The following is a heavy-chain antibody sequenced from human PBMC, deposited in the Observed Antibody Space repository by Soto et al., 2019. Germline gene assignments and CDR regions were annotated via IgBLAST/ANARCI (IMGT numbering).Heavy chain of an antibody. J-gene: IGHJ4*02. CDR1: GFSLSTFDVG. CDR2: IYWDDDR. CDR3: AHASGGGTSAYFDY. D-gene: IGHD2-15*01. V-gene: IGHV2-5*02. Sequence: SGPTLVNPTQTLTLTCTFSGFSLSTFDVGVGWIRQPPRKALEWLAVIYWDDDRRYSPSLKSRVTVTKDTSKNQVVLTMTNMDPVDTATYYCAHASGGGTSAYFDYWGQGTLVTVSS.